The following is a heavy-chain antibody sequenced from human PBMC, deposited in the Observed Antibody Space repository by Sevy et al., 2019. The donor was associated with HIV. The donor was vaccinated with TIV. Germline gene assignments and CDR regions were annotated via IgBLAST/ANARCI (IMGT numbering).Heavy chain of an antibody. Sequence: GGSLRLSCAASGFTFSDYYMSWIRQAPGKGLEWVSYISSSSSYTNYADSVKGRFTISRDNAKNSLYLQMNSLRAEDTAVYYCASGGYYGLGSYHSWGQGTLVTVSS. CDR2: ISSSSSYT. D-gene: IGHD3-10*01. V-gene: IGHV3-11*06. J-gene: IGHJ4*02. CDR1: GFTFSDYY. CDR3: ASGGYYGLGSYHS.